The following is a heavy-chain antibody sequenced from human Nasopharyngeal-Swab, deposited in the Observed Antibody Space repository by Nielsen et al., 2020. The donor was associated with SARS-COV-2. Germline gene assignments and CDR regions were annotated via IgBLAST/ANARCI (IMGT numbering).Heavy chain of an antibody. J-gene: IGHJ4*02. V-gene: IGHV6-1*01. CDR2: TYYRSKWYN. CDR1: GDSVSSNSAA. D-gene: IGHD6-19*01. Sequence: LRLSCAISGDSVSSNSAAWNWIRHSPSRGLEWLGRTYYRSKWYNDYAVSVKSRITINPDTSKNQFSLQLNSVTPEDTAVYYCARGNLQWLVRIDYWGQGTLVTVSS. CDR3: ARGNLQWLVRIDY.